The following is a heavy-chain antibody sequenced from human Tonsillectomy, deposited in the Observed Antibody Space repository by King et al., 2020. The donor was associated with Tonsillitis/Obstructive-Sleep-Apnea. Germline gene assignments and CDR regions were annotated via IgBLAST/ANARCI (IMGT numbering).Heavy chain of an antibody. CDR1: GFTFGDYA. Sequence: DVQLVESGGGLVKPGRSLRLSCTASGFTFGDYAMSWFRQAPGKGLEWVGFIRSKAYGGTPEYAASVKGRFTISRDDSKSIAYLQMNSLKTEDTAVYYCNSAQTTVVTPGAVVIWGQGTMVTVSS. J-gene: IGHJ3*02. D-gene: IGHD4-23*01. CDR3: NSAQTTVVTPGAVVI. CDR2: IRSKAYGGTP. V-gene: IGHV3-49*05.